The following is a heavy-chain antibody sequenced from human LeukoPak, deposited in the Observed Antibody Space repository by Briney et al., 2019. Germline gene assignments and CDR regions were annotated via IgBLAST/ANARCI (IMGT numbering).Heavy chain of an antibody. D-gene: IGHD3-22*01. CDR3: VRHQGGYYYYFDY. Sequence: GEPLKISCKASGYSFDTYWIGWVRQMPGKGLELMGIIYPDDSETSYNTPFQGQITTSVDESITTAYLQWSSLKASDTAMYYCVRHQGGYYYYFDYWGQGTLVTVSS. J-gene: IGHJ4*02. V-gene: IGHV5-51*01. CDR1: GYSFDTYW. CDR2: IYPDDSET.